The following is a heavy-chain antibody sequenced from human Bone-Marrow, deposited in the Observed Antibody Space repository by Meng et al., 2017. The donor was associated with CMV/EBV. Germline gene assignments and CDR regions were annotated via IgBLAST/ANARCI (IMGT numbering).Heavy chain of an antibody. CDR3: ARASGNYCSSTSCYLEEYDP. V-gene: IGHV4-39*01. CDR2: IYYSGST. CDR1: GGSISSSSYY. D-gene: IGHD2-2*01. J-gene: IGHJ5*02. Sequence: SETLSLTCTVSGGSISSSSYYWGWIRQPPGKGLEWIGSIYYSGSTYYNPSLKSRVTISVDTSKNQFSLKLSSVTAADTAVYYCARASGNYCSSTSCYLEEYDPWDQGTLATVSS.